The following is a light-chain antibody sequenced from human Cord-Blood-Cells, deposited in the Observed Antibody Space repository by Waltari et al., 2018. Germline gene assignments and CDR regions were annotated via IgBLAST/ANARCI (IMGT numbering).Light chain of an antibody. Sequence: DIQMTQSPSTLSASVGDRATTTCRASQSISSWLAWYQQKPGKAPKLLIYDASSLESGVPSRFSGSGSGTEFTLTISSLQPDDFATYYCQQYNIYPFTFGPGTKVDIK. V-gene: IGKV1-5*01. CDR2: DAS. J-gene: IGKJ3*01. CDR1: QSISSW. CDR3: QQYNIYPFT.